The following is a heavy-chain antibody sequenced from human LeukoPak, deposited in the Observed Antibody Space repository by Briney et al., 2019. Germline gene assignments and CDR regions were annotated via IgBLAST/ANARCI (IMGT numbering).Heavy chain of an antibody. CDR3: ARMDTAMALYYFDY. V-gene: IGHV4-59*01. CDR1: GGSISSYY. CDR2: IYYSGST. J-gene: IGHJ4*02. Sequence: SETLSLTCTVSGGSISSYYWSWIRQPPGKGLEWIGYIYYSGSTNYNPSLKSRVTISVDTSKNQFSLKLSSVTAADTAVYYCARMDTAMALYYFDYWGQGTLVTVPS. D-gene: IGHD5-18*01.